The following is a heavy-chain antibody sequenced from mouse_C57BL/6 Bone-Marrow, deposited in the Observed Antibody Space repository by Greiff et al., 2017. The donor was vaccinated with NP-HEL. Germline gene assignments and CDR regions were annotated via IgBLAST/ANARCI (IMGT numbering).Heavy chain of an antibody. D-gene: IGHD1-1*01. CDR2: ISYSGST. V-gene: IGHV3-8*01. J-gene: IGHJ1*03. Sequence: EVHLVESGPGLAKPSQTLSLPCSVTGYSITSDYWNWIRKFPGNKLEYMGYISYSGSTYYNPSLKSRISITRDTSKNQYYLQLNSVTTEDTATYYCARTGYVGPYGRYFDVWGTGTTVTVSS. CDR1: GYSITSDY. CDR3: ARTGYVGPYGRYFDV.